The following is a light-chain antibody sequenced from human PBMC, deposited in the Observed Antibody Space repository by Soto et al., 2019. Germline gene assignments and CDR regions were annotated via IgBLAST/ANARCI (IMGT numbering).Light chain of an antibody. V-gene: IGLV2-8*01. CDR3: SSYAGITPYV. Sequence: QSALTQPPSASGSPGQSVTISCTGTSSDVGGYTYVSRYQQHPGKAPKLMIYEVSKRPSGVPDRFSGSKSGNTASLTVSGLQAEDEADYYCSSYAGITPYVFGTGTKV. CDR1: SSDVGGYTY. CDR2: EVS. J-gene: IGLJ1*01.